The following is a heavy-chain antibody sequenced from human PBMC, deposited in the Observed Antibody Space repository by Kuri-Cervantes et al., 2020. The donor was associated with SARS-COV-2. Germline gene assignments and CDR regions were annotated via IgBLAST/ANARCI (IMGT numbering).Heavy chain of an antibody. V-gene: IGHV3-66*02. CDR3: ARDEDSSWYSRYGAFDI. J-gene: IGHJ3*02. CDR1: GFTFSSYS. CDR2: IYSGGST. D-gene: IGHD6-13*01. Sequence: GESLKISCAASGFTFSSYSMNWVRQAPGKGLEWVSVIYSGGSTYYADSVKGRFTISRDNSKNTLYLQMNSLRAEDTAVYYCARDEDSSWYSRYGAFDIWGQGTMVTVSS.